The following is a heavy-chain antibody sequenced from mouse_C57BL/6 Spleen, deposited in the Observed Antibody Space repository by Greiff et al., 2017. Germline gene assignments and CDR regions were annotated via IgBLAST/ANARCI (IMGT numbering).Heavy chain of an antibody. J-gene: IGHJ3*01. CDR2: IYPGDGDT. CDR1: GYAFSSSW. Sequence: QVQLQQSGPELVKPGASVKISCKASGYAFSSSWMNWVKQRPGKGLEWIGRIYPGDGDTNYNGKFKGKATLTADKSSSTAYMQLSSLTSEDSAVYFCARFYYDYDEGFAYWGQGTLVTVSA. CDR3: ARFYYDYDEGFAY. V-gene: IGHV1-82*01. D-gene: IGHD2-4*01.